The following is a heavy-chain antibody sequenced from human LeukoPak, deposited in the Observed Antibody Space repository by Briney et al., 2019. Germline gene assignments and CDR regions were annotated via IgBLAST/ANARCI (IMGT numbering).Heavy chain of an antibody. CDR2: INHSGST. CDR1: GGSFSGYY. V-gene: IGHV4-34*01. J-gene: IGHJ4*02. D-gene: IGHD3-10*01. Sequence: SETLSLTCAVYGGSFSGYYWSWIRQPPGKGLEWIGEINHSGSTNYNPSLKRRVTISVDTSKNQFSLKLSSVTAADTAVYYCARGSLLGFVGHPARRYYFDYWGQGTLVTVSS. CDR3: ARGSLLGFVGHPARRYYFDY.